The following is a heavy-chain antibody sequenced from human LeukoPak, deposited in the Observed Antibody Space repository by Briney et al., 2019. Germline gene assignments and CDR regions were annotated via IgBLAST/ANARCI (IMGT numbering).Heavy chain of an antibody. Sequence: GGSLRLSCAASGFTISRNYMSRVRQAPGKGLEWVSVIYSDGKTYYADSVKGRFTISRDNSKNTLSLQMNSLRAEDTAVYYCASLERWLQFWGQGTLVTVSS. CDR3: ASLERWLQF. V-gene: IGHV3-53*01. CDR1: GFTISRNY. CDR2: IYSDGKT. J-gene: IGHJ4*02. D-gene: IGHD5-24*01.